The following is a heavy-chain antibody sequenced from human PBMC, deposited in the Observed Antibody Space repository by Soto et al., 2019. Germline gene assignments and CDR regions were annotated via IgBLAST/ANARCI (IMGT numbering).Heavy chain of an antibody. D-gene: IGHD5-12*01. Sequence: QLQLQESGPGLVKPSETLSLTCTVSGGSISSSSYYWGWIRQPPGKGLEWIGSIYYSGSTYYNPSLKRRVTIAVDTSKNQFSLKLSSVTAADTAVYYWATEGRRGQDYWGQGTLVTVSS. CDR1: GGSISSSSYY. CDR2: IYYSGST. CDR3: ATEGRRGQDY. J-gene: IGHJ4*02. V-gene: IGHV4-39*01.